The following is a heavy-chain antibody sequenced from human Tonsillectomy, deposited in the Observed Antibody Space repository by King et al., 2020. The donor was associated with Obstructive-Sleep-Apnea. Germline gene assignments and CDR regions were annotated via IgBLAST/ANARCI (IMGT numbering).Heavy chain of an antibody. J-gene: IGHJ5*02. CDR2: INPSGSGS. Sequence: VQLVESGAEVKKPGASVKVSCKASGHSFTTYYIHWVRQAPGQGLEWMGVINPSGSGSIYAQKFQGRVTMTRDTSTRTAYMELSSLRSEETAVYYCASFSYSSILSASWLDPWGQGTLVTDSS. D-gene: IGHD6-13*01. CDR1: GHSFTTYY. V-gene: IGHV1-46*01. CDR3: ASFSYSSILSASWLDP.